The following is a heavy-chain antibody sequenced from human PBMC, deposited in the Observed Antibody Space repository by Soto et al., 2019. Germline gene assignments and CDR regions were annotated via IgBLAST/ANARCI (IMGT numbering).Heavy chain of an antibody. CDR2: ISYDGSNK. V-gene: IGHV3-30-3*01. CDR3: ARGPPIHVLRYFDWAPPELDY. CDR1: GFTFSSYA. Sequence: GSLRLSCAASGFTFSSYAMHWVRQAPGKGLEWVAVISYDGSNKYYADSVKGRFTISRDNSKNTLYLQMNSLRAEDTAVYYCARGPPIHVLRYFDWAPPELDYWGQGTLVTVSS. J-gene: IGHJ4*02. D-gene: IGHD3-9*01.